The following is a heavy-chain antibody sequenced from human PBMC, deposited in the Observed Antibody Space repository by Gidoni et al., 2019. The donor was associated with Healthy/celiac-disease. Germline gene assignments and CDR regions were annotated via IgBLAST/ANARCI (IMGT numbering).Heavy chain of an antibody. Sequence: QLQLQESGPGLVKPSETLSLTCTVSGGSISSSSYYWGWIRQPPGKGLEWIGSIYYSGSTYYNPSLKSRVTISVDTSKNQFSLKLSSVTAADTAVYYCAIRGELEYPPRLYYFDYWGQGTLVTVSS. D-gene: IGHD1-1*01. J-gene: IGHJ4*02. CDR1: GGSISSSSYY. CDR3: AIRGELEYPPRLYYFDY. V-gene: IGHV4-39*01. CDR2: IYYSGST.